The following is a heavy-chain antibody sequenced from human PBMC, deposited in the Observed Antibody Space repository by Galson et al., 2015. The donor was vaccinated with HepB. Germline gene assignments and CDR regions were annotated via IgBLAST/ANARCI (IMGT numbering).Heavy chain of an antibody. D-gene: IGHD6-19*01. V-gene: IGHV4-61*03. CDR1: GLSITSHVSSHI. Sequence: SETLSLTCSVSGLSITSHVSSHIWSWIRQAPGNRLEYIGHVSSTGTTKYNPSLKSRVTISVDTSKNHFSLTLTSVTAADTAVYYCARAPGGSGPGNWGQGILVTVSS. J-gene: IGHJ4*02. CDR3: ARAPGGSGPGN. CDR2: VSSTGTT.